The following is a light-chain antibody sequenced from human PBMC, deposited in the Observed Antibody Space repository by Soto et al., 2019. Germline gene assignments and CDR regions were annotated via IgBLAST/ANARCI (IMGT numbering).Light chain of an antibody. J-gene: IGKJ1*01. CDR2: KAS. CDR1: QSISDL. CDR3: QQYNGYWT. Sequence: DIPMTQSPSTLSASVGDRVTITCRASQSISDLLAWYQQKPGKAPKLLIYKASSLKSGVPSRFSGSGSGTEYTLTISSLQPDYFASYYCQQYNGYWTFGQGTKVEIK. V-gene: IGKV1-5*03.